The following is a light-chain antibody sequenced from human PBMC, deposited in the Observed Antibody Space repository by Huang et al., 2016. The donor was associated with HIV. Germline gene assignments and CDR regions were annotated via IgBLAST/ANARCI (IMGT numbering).Light chain of an antibody. V-gene: IGKV3-11*01. Sequence: TQSPATLSLSPGERATLSCRASQSLNNYLGWYQQKPGQPPRLLIYDTSNRATGIPARFSGGGSGTDFTLTISSLEPEDFAVYYCHHRSGWPRTFGQGTKLEI. CDR3: HHRSGWPRT. J-gene: IGKJ2*01. CDR1: QSLNNY. CDR2: DTS.